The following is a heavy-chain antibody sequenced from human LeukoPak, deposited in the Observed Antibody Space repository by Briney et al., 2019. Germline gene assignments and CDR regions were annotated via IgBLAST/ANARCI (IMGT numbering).Heavy chain of an antibody. CDR3: ARDGNSYYDH. D-gene: IGHD4-11*01. Sequence: SETLSLTCTVSGGSISSYYWSWIRQPAGKGLEWIGRIYTSGSTNYNPSLKSRVTMSVDKSNNQFSLILTSVTVADTAVYYCARDGNSYYDHWGQGILVTVTS. J-gene: IGHJ5*02. CDR2: IYTSGST. V-gene: IGHV4-4*07. CDR1: GGSISSYY.